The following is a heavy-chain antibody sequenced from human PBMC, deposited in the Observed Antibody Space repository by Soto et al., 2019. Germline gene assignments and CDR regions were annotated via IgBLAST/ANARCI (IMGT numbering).Heavy chain of an antibody. CDR1: GFTFSSYA. CDR3: AKGPPQDIVVVPAVLDY. J-gene: IGHJ4*02. V-gene: IGHV3-23*01. D-gene: IGHD2-2*01. Sequence: GGSLRLSCAASGFTFSSYAMSWVRQAPGKGLEWVSAISGSGGSTYYADSVKGRFTISRDNSKNTLYLQMNSLRAEDTAVYYCAKGPPQDIVVVPAVLDYWGQGTLVTVSS. CDR2: ISGSGGST.